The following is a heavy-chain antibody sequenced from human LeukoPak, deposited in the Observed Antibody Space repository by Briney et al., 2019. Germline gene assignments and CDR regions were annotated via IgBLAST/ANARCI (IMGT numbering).Heavy chain of an antibody. D-gene: IGHD5-18*01. J-gene: IGHJ4*02. CDR1: GGTFSSYA. CDR2: IDPNSDNI. V-gene: IGHV1-2*02. Sequence: ASLKVSCKASGGTFSSYAISWVRQAPGQGLEWMGWIDPNSDNIRYSETFKDRVTMTRDTSTNTAYMELSWLRSDDTAVYYCARSAYNYGYVYFDHWGQGTLVIVSS. CDR3: ARSAYNYGYVYFDH.